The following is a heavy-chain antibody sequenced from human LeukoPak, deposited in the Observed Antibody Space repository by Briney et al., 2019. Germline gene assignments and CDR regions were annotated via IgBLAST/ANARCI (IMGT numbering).Heavy chain of an antibody. V-gene: IGHV3-23*01. CDR1: GFTFSSYA. CDR2: ISSSGDAT. D-gene: IGHD3-22*01. Sequence: QSGGSLRLSCAASGFTFSSYAMSWVRQAPGKGLEWVSTISSSGDATYYADSVKGRFTISRDNSKNTLYLQMNSLRAEDTAVYYCASYRGEDSSGYNYDDAFDIWGQGTMVTVSS. J-gene: IGHJ3*02. CDR3: ASYRGEDSSGYNYDDAFDI.